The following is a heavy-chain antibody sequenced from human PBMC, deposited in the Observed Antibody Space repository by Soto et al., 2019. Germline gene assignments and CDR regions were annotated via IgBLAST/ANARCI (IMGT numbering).Heavy chain of an antibody. CDR2: ISYDGSNK. CDR1: GFTFSSYG. CDR3: AIVAASDAFDI. J-gene: IGHJ3*02. V-gene: IGHV3-30*03. Sequence: QVQLVESGGGVVQPGRSLRLSCAASGFTFSSYGMHWVRQAPGKGLEWVAVISYDGSNKYYADSVKGRFTISRDNSKNTLYLQMNSLRAEDTAVYYCAIVAASDAFDIWGQGTMVTISS.